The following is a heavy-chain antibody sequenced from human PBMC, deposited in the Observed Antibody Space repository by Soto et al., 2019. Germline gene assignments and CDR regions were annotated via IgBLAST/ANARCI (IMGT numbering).Heavy chain of an antibody. Sequence: QVQLQESGPGLVKPSETLSLTCTVSGGSVSSGSYYWSWIRQPPGKGLEWIGYIYYSGSTNYNPSLKSRVTISVDTSKNQFSLKLSSVTAADTAVYYCALTVGPSTVDSWGQGTLVTVSS. J-gene: IGHJ4*02. CDR2: IYYSGST. V-gene: IGHV4-61*01. CDR1: GGSVSSGSYY. CDR3: ALTVGPSTVDS. D-gene: IGHD1-26*01.